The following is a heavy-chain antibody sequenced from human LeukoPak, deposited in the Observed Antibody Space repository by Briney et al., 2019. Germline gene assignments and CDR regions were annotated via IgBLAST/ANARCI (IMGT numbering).Heavy chain of an antibody. CDR3: ARDYPLAAAGTKWSQGWFDP. V-gene: IGHV1-69*04. D-gene: IGHD6-13*01. Sequence: ASVKVSCKASGGTFSSYTISWVRQAPGQGLEWMGRIIPILGIANYAQKFQGRVTITADKSTSTAYMELSSLRSEDTAVYYCARDYPLAAAGTKWSQGWFDPWGQGTLVTVSS. CDR2: IIPILGIA. J-gene: IGHJ5*02. CDR1: GGTFSSYT.